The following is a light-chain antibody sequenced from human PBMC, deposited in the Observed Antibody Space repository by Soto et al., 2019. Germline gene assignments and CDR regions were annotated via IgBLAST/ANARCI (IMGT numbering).Light chain of an antibody. V-gene: IGKV4-1*01. Sequence: DIVMTQSPDSLAVSLGERATINCKSSQSVLYSSNHKNYLAWYQQKPGQPTKLLIYWASTRESGVPDRFSGSGSGTDFTLTIRSLQAEDVAVYYCQQYYSTPVTFGGGPKVESK. J-gene: IGKJ4*01. CDR2: WAS. CDR3: QQYYSTPVT. CDR1: QSVLYSSNHKNY.